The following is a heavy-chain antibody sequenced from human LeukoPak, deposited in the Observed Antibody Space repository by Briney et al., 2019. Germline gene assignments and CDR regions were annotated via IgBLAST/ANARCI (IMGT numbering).Heavy chain of an antibody. Sequence: SETLSLTCAVYGGSFSGYYWSWIRQPPGKGLEWIGEINHSGNNNYNPSLKSRVTISVDTSKNQFSLKLTSVTAADTAVYYCARGNVDTALANTYNWFDPWGQGTLVTVSS. CDR2: INHSGNN. J-gene: IGHJ5*02. V-gene: IGHV4-34*01. CDR1: GGSFSGYY. D-gene: IGHD5-18*01. CDR3: ARGNVDTALANTYNWFDP.